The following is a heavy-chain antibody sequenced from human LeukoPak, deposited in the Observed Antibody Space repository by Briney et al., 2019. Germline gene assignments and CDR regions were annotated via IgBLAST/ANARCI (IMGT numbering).Heavy chain of an antibody. Sequence: SVKVSCKASGYTFTDYYMHWVRQAPGQGLEWMGWINPKSGGTKYAQKFQGRVPMTRDTSISTAYMELSRLRSDDTAVYYCAREIVLWGQGTLVTVSS. J-gene: IGHJ4*02. V-gene: IGHV1-2*02. CDR1: GYTFTDYY. CDR2: INPKSGGT. D-gene: IGHD2-8*01. CDR3: AREIVL.